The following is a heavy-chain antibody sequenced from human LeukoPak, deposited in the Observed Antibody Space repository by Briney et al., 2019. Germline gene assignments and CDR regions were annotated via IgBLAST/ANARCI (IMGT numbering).Heavy chain of an antibody. J-gene: IGHJ3*02. CDR1: GASISSFY. CDR2: VYTSGNT. Sequence: PSETLSLTCTVSGASISSFYWNWIRQPAGKGLEWIGRVYTSGNTNYNPSLKSRVTMSVDTSKNQFSLRLTSVTAADTAVYYCARGPYSYDSSGAFDIWGQGTMVTVSS. CDR3: ARGPYSYDSSGAFDI. V-gene: IGHV4-4*07. D-gene: IGHD3-22*01.